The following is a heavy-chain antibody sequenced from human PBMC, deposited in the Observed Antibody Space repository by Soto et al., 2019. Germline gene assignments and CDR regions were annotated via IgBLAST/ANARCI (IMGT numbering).Heavy chain of an antibody. CDR2: IYYSGSS. D-gene: IGHD3-10*01. CDR3: ARAAPYGSGIQRIDY. CDR1: GASISSGGYY. Sequence: SETLSLTCTVSGASISSGGYYWKWIRQHPGTGLEWIGYIYYSGSSYYNPSLKSRVTISVDTSRNQFSLKLSSVTAADTAVYYCARAAPYGSGIQRIDYWGQGTLVTVSS. V-gene: IGHV4-31*03. J-gene: IGHJ4*02.